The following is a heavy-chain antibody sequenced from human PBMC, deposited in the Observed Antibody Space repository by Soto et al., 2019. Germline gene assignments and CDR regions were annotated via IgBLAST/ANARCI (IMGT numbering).Heavy chain of an antibody. Sequence: QVQVVQSGAEVKKPGSSVKISCKASGRIFSSFPTSWVRQVPGQGLEWVGGVISASGSVTYAPKFQGRVTITAVNSAGIGYMELTSLTSEDTAIYYCARVGSRDAYNYVLDHGGPGTMVTVSS. V-gene: IGHV1-69*06. CDR2: VISASGSV. CDR1: GRIFSSFP. D-gene: IGHD5-18*01. J-gene: IGHJ1*01. CDR3: ARVGSRDAYNYVLDH.